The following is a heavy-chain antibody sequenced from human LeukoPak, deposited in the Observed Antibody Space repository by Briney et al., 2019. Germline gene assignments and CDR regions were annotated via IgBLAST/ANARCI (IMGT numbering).Heavy chain of an antibody. D-gene: IGHD6-13*01. J-gene: IGHJ4*02. CDR1: GHTFSSYA. Sequence: PGGSLRLSCAVSGHTFSSYAMSWVRRAPGKGLECVSAISGSGGRTYYADSVEGRSTFCRDNSKTTLSLQMSSLRLEDTAVYYCAKGDREGAAGGTGFDYWGQGNLVTVSS. V-gene: IGHV3-23*01. CDR2: ISGSGGRT. CDR3: AKGDREGAAGGTGFDY.